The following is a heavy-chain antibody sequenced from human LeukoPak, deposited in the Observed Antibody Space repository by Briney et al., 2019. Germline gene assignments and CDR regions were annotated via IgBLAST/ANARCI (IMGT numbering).Heavy chain of an antibody. D-gene: IGHD2-15*01. Sequence: PGGSLSLSCAASGFTFSTYWMTWVRQAPGKGLEWVANIKEDGSEKYYVDSVKGRFTISRDNAKNSLYPQMNTLRAEDTAVYYCTRDTGCSGGTCYPFYDSWGQGTLVTVSS. CDR3: TRDTGCSGGTCYPFYDS. CDR2: IKEDGSEK. J-gene: IGHJ4*02. V-gene: IGHV3-7*01. CDR1: GFTFSTYW.